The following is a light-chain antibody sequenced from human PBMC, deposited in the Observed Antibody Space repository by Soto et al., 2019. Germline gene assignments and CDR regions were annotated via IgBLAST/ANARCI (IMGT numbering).Light chain of an antibody. CDR2: YAS. CDR1: ESVHRN. CDR3: QHYSNWPPT. J-gene: IGKJ3*01. V-gene: IGKV3-15*01. Sequence: EMVMTQSPATLSVSPGERVTLSCRASESVHRNLAWYQQKPGQGPSLLIYYASTRATGVPDRFTASGSGTDCTLTISSLQSEDSGVYHCQHYSNWPPTFGPGTKVESK.